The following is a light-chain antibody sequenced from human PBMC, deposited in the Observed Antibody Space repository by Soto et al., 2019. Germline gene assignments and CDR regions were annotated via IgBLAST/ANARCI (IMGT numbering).Light chain of an antibody. CDR1: SSNIGRNP. V-gene: IGLV1-44*01. Sequence: QSVLTQPPSASGTPGQRVTISCPGSSSNIGRNPVSWYQQLPGTAPKLLIYGDTNRPSGVPDRFSGSKSGTSASLAITGLQAEDEADYYCQSYDLSLSTPYVFGTGTKVTVL. CDR3: QSYDLSLSTPYV. J-gene: IGLJ1*01. CDR2: GDT.